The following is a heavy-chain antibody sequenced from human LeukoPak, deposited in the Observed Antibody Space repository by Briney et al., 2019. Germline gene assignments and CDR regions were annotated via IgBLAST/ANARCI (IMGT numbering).Heavy chain of an antibody. Sequence: SETLSLTCTVSGGSISSSSYYWGWIRQPPGKGLEWIGSIYYSGSTYYNPSLKSRVTISVDTSKNQFSLKLSSVIAADTAVYYCARHPTWEYFDYWGQGTLVTVSS. CDR2: IYYSGST. CDR1: GGSISSSSYY. CDR3: ARHPTWEYFDY. V-gene: IGHV4-39*01. J-gene: IGHJ4*02. D-gene: IGHD1-26*01.